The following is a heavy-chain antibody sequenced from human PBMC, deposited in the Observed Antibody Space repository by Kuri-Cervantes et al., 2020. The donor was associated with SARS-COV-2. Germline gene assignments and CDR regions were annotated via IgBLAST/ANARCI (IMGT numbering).Heavy chain of an antibody. CDR2: ISGSGETI. V-gene: IGHV3-23*01. D-gene: IGHD2-8*01. CDR1: GFTFSSYA. Sequence: GESLKISCAASGFTFSSYAMGWVRQAPGKGLEWVSVISGSGETIHYADSVQGRFTIPRDNSKKMLYLQMKSLRAEDTATYYCALEIMSFFGMDVWGQGTTVTVSS. CDR3: ALEIMSFFGMDV. J-gene: IGHJ6*02.